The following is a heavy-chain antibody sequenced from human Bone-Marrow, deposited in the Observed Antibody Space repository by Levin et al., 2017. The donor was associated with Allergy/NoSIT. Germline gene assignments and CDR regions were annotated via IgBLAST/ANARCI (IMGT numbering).Heavy chain of an antibody. Sequence: GGSLRLSCAASGFTFSSYAMSWVRQAPGKGLEWVSTITGSGSTTYYADSVKGRFTISRDNSENTLYLQMKSLRAEDTAVYYCASGGWYGDDYWGQGTLVTVSS. V-gene: IGHV3-23*01. CDR2: ITGSGSTT. D-gene: IGHD6-19*01. J-gene: IGHJ4*02. CDR1: GFTFSSYA. CDR3: ASGGWYGDDY.